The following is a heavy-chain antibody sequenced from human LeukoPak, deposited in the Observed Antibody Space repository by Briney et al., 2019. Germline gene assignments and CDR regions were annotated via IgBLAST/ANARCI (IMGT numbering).Heavy chain of an antibody. V-gene: IGHV4-59*01. CDR3: ARGRAIDP. Sequence: PSETLSLTCTVSGGSISSYYWSWIRQPPGKGLEWIGYIYYSGTTDYSPSLKSRVTISLDTSKNHFSLKLSSVTAADTAMYYCARGRAIDPWGQGTLVTVSS. CDR2: IYYSGTT. CDR1: GGSISSYY. J-gene: IGHJ5*02.